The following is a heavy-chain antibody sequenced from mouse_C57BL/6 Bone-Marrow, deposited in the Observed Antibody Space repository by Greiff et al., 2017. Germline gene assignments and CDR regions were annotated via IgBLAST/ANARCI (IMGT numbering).Heavy chain of an antibody. CDR3: TRTGSSYVGWFAY. V-gene: IGHV6-6*01. CDR1: GFTFSDAW. J-gene: IGHJ3*01. Sequence: EVHLVESGGGLVQPGGSMKLSCAASGFTFSDAWMDWVRQSPEKGLEWVAEIRNKANNHATYYAESVKGRFTISRDDSKSSVYLQMNSLRAEETGIYYCTRTGSSYVGWFAYWGQGTLVTVSA. D-gene: IGHD1-1*01. CDR2: IRNKANNHAT.